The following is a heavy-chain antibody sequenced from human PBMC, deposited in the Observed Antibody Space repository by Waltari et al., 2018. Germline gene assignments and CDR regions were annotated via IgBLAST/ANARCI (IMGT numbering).Heavy chain of an antibody. V-gene: IGHV4-59*08. CDR2: IYYTENA. D-gene: IGHD5-12*01. CDR1: NGSISTYY. Sequence: QVRLQESGPGLVKPSETLSLTCTISNGSISTYYWGWIRQPPGKGLEWIGYIYYTENAHYNPSLKSRVSMSLDTSKNQFSRRLNSVTAADTAVYYCARREDGYNSFYWFDPWGQGTLVTVSS. J-gene: IGHJ5*02. CDR3: ARREDGYNSFYWFDP.